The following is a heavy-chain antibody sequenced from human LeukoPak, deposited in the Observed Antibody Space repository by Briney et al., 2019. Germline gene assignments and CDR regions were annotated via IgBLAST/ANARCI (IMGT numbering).Heavy chain of an antibody. CDR3: ASLSPDTAMVNFDY. Sequence: SETLSLTCAVYGGSFRGYYWRWIRQPPGKGVEWIGEINHRGSTNYNPSLTGRATISVDTSKSQFSLKLSSVTAADTAVYYCASLSPDTAMVNFDYWGQGTLVTVSS. D-gene: IGHD5-18*01. CDR2: INHRGST. J-gene: IGHJ4*02. V-gene: IGHV4-34*01. CDR1: GGSFRGYY.